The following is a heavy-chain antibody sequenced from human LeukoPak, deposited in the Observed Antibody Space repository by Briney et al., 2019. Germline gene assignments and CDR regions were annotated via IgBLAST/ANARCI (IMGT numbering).Heavy chain of an antibody. Sequence: ASVKVSCKASGGTFSSYAISWVRQAPGQGLEWMGGIIPIFGTANYAQKFQGRVTITADESTSTAYMELSSLRAEDTAVYYCARDIRLGIYYYYYGMDVWGQGTTVTVSS. CDR1: GGTFSSYA. CDR2: IIPIFGTA. V-gene: IGHV1-69*01. D-gene: IGHD6-19*01. J-gene: IGHJ6*02. CDR3: ARDIRLGIYYYYYGMDV.